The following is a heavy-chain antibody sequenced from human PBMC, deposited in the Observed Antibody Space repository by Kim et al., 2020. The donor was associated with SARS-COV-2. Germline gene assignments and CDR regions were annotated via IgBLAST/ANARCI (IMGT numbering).Heavy chain of an antibody. D-gene: IGHD6-19*01. CDR3: ARDSRGWYPFYFDY. CDR2: ISGSSKSV. J-gene: IGHJ4*02. CDR1: GFTLSDHG. V-gene: IGHV3-48*01. Sequence: GGSLRLSCTASGFTLSDHGLNWVRQAPGKGLEWLAYISGSSKSVHYADSVRGRFNISRDNAKNSLYLHLAGLRSEDTAIYYCARDSRGWYPFYFDYCGQG.